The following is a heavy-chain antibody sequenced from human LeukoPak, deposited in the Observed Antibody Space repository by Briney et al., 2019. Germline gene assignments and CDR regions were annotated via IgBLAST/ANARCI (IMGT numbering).Heavy chain of an antibody. Sequence: GGSLRLSCAASGFTFSSYAMSWVRQAPGKGLEWVSAISGSGGSTYYADSVKGRFTISRDNSKNTLYLQMNSLRAEDPAVYYCARVSEYSSSYWFDPWGQGTLVTVSS. V-gene: IGHV3-23*01. CDR3: ARVSEYSSSYWFDP. CDR1: GFTFSSYA. CDR2: ISGSGGST. J-gene: IGHJ5*02. D-gene: IGHD6-6*01.